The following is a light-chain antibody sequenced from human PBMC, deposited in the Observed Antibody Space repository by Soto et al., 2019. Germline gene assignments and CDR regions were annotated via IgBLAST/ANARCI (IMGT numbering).Light chain of an antibody. Sequence: EIVLTQSPATLSLSPGERATLSCRASQSVSTYFAWYQQKPGQAPRLLIYDATNRVTGIPARFSGSGSGTDFTLTISSLEPEDFAVYYCQQRSSWPRTFGQGTKVEFK. CDR3: QQRSSWPRT. J-gene: IGKJ1*01. CDR1: QSVSTY. CDR2: DAT. V-gene: IGKV3-11*01.